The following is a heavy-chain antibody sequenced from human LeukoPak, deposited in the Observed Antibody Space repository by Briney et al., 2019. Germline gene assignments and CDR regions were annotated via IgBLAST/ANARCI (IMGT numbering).Heavy chain of an antibody. CDR1: GFTLTTHA. Sequence: QPGGSLRLSCVASGFTLTTHAMYWVRQAPGKGLEWVAVISHDGSNEYYADSVKGRFTTSRDNSKNTLYLQMNSLRAEDTAVYYCARDLAGYNSFDYWGQGTLVTVSS. V-gene: IGHV3-30*14. CDR3: ARDLAGYNSFDY. CDR2: ISHDGSNE. J-gene: IGHJ4*02. D-gene: IGHD5-24*01.